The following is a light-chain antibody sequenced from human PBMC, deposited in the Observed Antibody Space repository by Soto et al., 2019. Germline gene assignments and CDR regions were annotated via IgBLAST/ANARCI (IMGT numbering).Light chain of an antibody. CDR2: DAS. CDR1: QSVSSY. J-gene: IGKJ3*01. Sequence: EIVLTQSPATLSLSPAERATLSCRASQSVSSYLAWYQQKPGQAPRLLIYDASNRATGIPARFSGSGSGTDFTLTISSLEPEDLAVYYCQQRSNWPRGVTFGPGTKVDLK. V-gene: IGKV3-11*01. CDR3: QQRSNWPRGVT.